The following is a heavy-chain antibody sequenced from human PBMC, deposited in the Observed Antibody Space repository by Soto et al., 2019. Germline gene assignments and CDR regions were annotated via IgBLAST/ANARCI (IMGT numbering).Heavy chain of an antibody. Sequence: HPGGSLRLSCAASGFTFSCSAMHWVRQASGKGLWWVGRIRSNANSYATAYAASVKGRFTISRDDSKNTAYLQMNSLKTEDTAVYYCTSYASETRDYYYYYGMDVWVQGTTVTVSS. CDR3: TSYASETRDYYYYYGMDV. CDR1: GFTFSCSA. V-gene: IGHV3-73*01. J-gene: IGHJ6*02. CDR2: IRSNANSYAT. D-gene: IGHD3-10*01.